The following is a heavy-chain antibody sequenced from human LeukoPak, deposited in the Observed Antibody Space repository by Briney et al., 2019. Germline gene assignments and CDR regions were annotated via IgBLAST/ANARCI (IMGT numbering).Heavy chain of an antibody. CDR3: ARVDRYSSWNNYFDY. CDR2: IIPIFGTV. D-gene: IGHD6-19*01. Sequence: ASVKVSCKASGGTFSNYAISWVRQAPGQGLEWMGGIIPIFGTVNYAQNFQGRVTITADESTSTAYMELSSLRSEDTAVYYCARVDRYSSWNNYFDYWGQGTLVTVSS. V-gene: IGHV1-69*13. J-gene: IGHJ4*02. CDR1: GGTFSNYA.